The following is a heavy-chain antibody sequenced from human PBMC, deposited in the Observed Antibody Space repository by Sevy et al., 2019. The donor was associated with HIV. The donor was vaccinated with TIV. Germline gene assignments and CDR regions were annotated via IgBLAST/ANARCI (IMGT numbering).Heavy chain of an antibody. D-gene: IGHD6-19*01. V-gene: IGHV4-59*01. J-gene: IGHJ4*02. CDR3: AREISSGWLDY. Sequence: SETLSLTCTVSGGSISSYYWNWIRQPPGKGLEWIGYIYYGGSTNYNPSLKSRVTISVDTSKNQFSLKLSSVTAADTAVYYCAREISSGWLDYWGQGTLVTVSS. CDR1: GGSISSYY. CDR2: IYYGGST.